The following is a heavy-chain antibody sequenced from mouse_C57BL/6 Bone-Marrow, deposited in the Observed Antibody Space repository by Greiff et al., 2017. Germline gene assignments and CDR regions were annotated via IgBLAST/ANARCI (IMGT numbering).Heavy chain of an antibody. J-gene: IGHJ2*01. D-gene: IGHD1-1*01. CDR3: ASSYYGSSRYYFDY. V-gene: IGHV14-2*01. CDR1: GFNIKDYY. Sequence: EVQLVESGAELVKPGASVKLSCTASGFNIKDYYMHWVKQRTEQGLEWIGRIDPEDGETKYAPKFQGKATITADTSSNTACLQLSSLTAEDTAVYYCASSYYGSSRYYFDYWGQGTTLTVSS. CDR2: IDPEDGET.